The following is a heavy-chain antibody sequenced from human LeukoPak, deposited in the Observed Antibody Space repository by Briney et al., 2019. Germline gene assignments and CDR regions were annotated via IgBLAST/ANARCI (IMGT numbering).Heavy chain of an antibody. D-gene: IGHD6-19*01. Sequence: SETLSFTSAVYGVTFSGYYWGWLPQPQGQGLEWIGEINHSGSTNYNPSLKSRVTISVDTSKNQFSLKLSSVTAADTAVYYCARIIAVAGIDYWGQGTLVTVSS. CDR2: INHSGST. J-gene: IGHJ4*02. V-gene: IGHV4-34*01. CDR3: ARIIAVAGIDY. CDR1: GVTFSGYY.